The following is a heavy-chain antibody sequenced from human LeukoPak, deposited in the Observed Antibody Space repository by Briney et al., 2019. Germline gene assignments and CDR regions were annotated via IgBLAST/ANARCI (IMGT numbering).Heavy chain of an antibody. CDR3: DRAGLGRFLRILDY. Sequence: SQTLSLTCTVSGGSISSGDYYWSWIRQPPGKGLEWIGYIYYSGGTYYNPSLKSRVTISVDTSKNQFSLKLSSVTAADTAVYYCDRAGLGRFLRILDYWGQGTLVTVSS. V-gene: IGHV4-30-4*08. J-gene: IGHJ4*02. D-gene: IGHD3-16*01. CDR2: IYYSGGT. CDR1: GGSISSGDYY.